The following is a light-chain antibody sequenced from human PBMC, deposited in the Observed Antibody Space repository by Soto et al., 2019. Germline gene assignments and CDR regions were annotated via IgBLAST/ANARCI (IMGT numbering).Light chain of an antibody. CDR2: AAS. J-gene: IGKJ5*01. CDR3: QQYGSSPVT. V-gene: IGKV3-20*01. CDR1: QSVSRSY. Sequence: EIVLTQSPGTLSLSPGERATLSCRASQSVSRSYIAWYQQKPGQAPRLLISAASSRATDIPDRFRGSGAGTDFTLTISGLEAEDVAVYYFQQYGSSPVTFGQGHDWRLN.